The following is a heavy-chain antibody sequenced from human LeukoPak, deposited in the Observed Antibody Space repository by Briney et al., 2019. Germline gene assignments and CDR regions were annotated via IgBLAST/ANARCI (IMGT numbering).Heavy chain of an antibody. D-gene: IGHD6-13*01. CDR1: GYTFTSHG. J-gene: IGHJ4*02. Sequence: ASVKVSCKASGYTFTSHGISSGRQAPGHGVEWRGWSSAYNEITHNAQKLQGRDTMTTDTAPSTAYMERRSLRADDTAVYYCARLRPQQLVDYWGQGTLVTVSS. CDR2: SSAYNEIT. CDR3: ARLRPQQLVDY. V-gene: IGHV1-18*01.